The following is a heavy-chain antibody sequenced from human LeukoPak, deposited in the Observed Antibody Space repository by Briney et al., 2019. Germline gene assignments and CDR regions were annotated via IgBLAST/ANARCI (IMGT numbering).Heavy chain of an antibody. J-gene: IGHJ4*02. Sequence: SETLSLTCAVYGGSFSGYYWSWIRQPPGKGLEWIGEINHSGSTNYNPSLKSRVTISVDTSKNQFSLKLSSVTAADMAVYYCARGRRNWNRNKFDYWGQGTLVTVSS. D-gene: IGHD1-1*01. CDR2: INHSGST. CDR3: ARGRRNWNRNKFDY. CDR1: GGSFSGYY. V-gene: IGHV4-34*01.